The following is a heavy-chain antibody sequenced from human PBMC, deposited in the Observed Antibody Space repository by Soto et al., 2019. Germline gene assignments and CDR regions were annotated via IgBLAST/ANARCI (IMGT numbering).Heavy chain of an antibody. CDR3: AREGSGGGVDY. Sequence: EVQLVESGGGLVQPGGSLRLSCAASGFTFSSYSMNWVRQAPGKGLEWVSYISSSSSTIYYADSVKGRFTISRDNAKNSLYLQMNRLRAEDTAVYYCAREGSGGGVDYWGQGTLVTVSS. V-gene: IGHV3-48*01. D-gene: IGHD3-10*01. CDR2: ISSSSSTI. CDR1: GFTFSSYS. J-gene: IGHJ4*02.